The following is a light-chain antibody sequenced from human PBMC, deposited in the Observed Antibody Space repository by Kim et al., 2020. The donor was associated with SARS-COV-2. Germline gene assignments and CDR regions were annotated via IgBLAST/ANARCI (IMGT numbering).Light chain of an antibody. CDR3: TSYTDTITVL. CDR2: DVT. J-gene: IGLJ2*01. Sequence: GQSVTISCTGTSSDIGYYNFVSWYQQHPGKAPKLMIYDVTNRPSGVSNRFSGSKSGNTASLTISGLQPEDEAVYYCTSYTDTITVLFGGGTKLTV. CDR1: SSDIGYYNF. V-gene: IGLV2-14*03.